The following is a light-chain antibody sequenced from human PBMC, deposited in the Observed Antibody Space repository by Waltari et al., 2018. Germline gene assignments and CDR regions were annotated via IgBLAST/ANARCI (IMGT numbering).Light chain of an antibody. Sequence: QSVLTQPPSVSAAPGQKVTISCSGSTSDIGRNFVSGYQQFTGGAPKLLIQDTNDRPTGIPDRFSGSKSGTSATLDSTGLQTGDEADYYCGTWDSSLNVAMFGGGTRVTVL. CDR3: GTWDSSLNVAM. V-gene: IGLV1-51*01. J-gene: IGLJ3*02. CDR2: DTN. CDR1: TSDIGRNF.